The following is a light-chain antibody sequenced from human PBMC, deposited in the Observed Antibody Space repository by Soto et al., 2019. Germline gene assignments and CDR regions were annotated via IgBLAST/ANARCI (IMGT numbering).Light chain of an antibody. CDR1: QGVLYSSNNKNY. CDR3: QQYESTPPT. J-gene: IGKJ2*01. CDR2: WAS. V-gene: IGKV4-1*01. Sequence: DIVMTQSPDSLAVSLGERATINCKSSQGVLYSSNNKNYLAWYQQRPGQPPKLLIYWASTRESGVPDRFSGSGSGTDFTLTITSLQAEDVAVYYCQQYESTPPTFGQGTKLEFK.